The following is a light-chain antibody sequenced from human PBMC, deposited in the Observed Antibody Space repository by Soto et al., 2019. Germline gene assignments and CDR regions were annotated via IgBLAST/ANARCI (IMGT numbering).Light chain of an antibody. CDR1: QSVSSSY. CDR2: GAS. V-gene: IGKV3-20*01. CDR3: QQYGSSPPIT. J-gene: IGKJ5*01. Sequence: EIVLTQSPGTLSLSPGERATLSCRASQSVSSSYLAWYQQKPGKAPRLLIYGASSRTTGIPDRFSGSGSGTDFTLTISRLELEDFAVYYCQQYGSSPPITFVQGTRLEI.